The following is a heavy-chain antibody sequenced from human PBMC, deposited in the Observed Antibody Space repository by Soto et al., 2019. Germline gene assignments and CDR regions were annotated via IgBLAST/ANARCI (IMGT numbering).Heavy chain of an antibody. D-gene: IGHD3-10*01. CDR1: GYIFTSND. CDR2: IRVRNGDT. CDR3: ARESRTWVDGVIGPGDY. Sequence: QVQFVQSGAEVKEPGDSVKVSCRASGYIFTSNDITWVRQAPGQGLEWMGWIRVRNGDTHYAPKFRGRVTVTRDTSTSTAYMELRSLRSDDTAVYYCARESRTWVDGVIGPGDYWGQGTRVTVSS. J-gene: IGHJ4*02. V-gene: IGHV1-18*01.